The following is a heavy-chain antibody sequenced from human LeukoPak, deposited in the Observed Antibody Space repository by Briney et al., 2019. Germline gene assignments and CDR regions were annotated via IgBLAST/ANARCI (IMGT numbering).Heavy chain of an antibody. J-gene: IGHJ4*02. V-gene: IGHV3-30*04. D-gene: IGHD3-10*01. CDR1: GFTFSNYG. CDR2: ISYDGSKK. CDR3: AREGQTYGSGSYYKAY. Sequence: GSLRLSCAASGFTFSNYGMHWVRQAPGKGPEWVAVISYDGSKKYYGDSVKGRLTISRDNSKDTLYLQMNSLRAEDTAVYYCAREGQTYGSGSYYKAYWGQGTLVTVSS.